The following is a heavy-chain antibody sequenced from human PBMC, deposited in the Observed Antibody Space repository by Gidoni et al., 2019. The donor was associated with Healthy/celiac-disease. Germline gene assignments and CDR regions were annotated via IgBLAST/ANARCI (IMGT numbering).Heavy chain of an antibody. CDR1: GFTFEDYT. D-gene: IGHD3-10*01. CDR2: SSWDCGST. J-gene: IGHJ6*02. V-gene: IGHV3-43*01. Sequence: EVQLVESGGVVVQPGGSLRLSCAASGFTFEDYTMPGVRQAPGKGLEWVSLSSWDCGSTYYADSVKGRFTISRDNSKNSLYLQMNSLRTEDTALYYCAKESMVRGVSTYYYYGMDVWGQGTTVTVSS. CDR3: AKESMVRGVSTYYYYGMDV.